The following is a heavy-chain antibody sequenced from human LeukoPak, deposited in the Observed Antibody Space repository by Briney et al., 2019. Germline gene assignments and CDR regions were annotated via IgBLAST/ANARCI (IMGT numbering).Heavy chain of an antibody. CDR2: IYYSGST. V-gene: IGHV4-59*01. D-gene: IGHD3-3*01. J-gene: IGHJ1*01. CDR3: ARVEDYDFWSGHLQH. Sequence: SETLSLTCTVSGGSISSYYWSWIRQPPGKGLEWIGYIYYSGSTNYNPSLKSRVTISVDTSKNQFSLKLSSVTAADTAVYYCARVEDYDFWSGHLQHWGQGTLVTVSS. CDR1: GGSISSYY.